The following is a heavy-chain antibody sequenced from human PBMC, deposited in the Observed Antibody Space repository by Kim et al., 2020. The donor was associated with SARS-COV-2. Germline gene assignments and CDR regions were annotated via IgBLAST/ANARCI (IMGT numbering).Heavy chain of an antibody. D-gene: IGHD3-16*02. J-gene: IGHJ4*02. CDR3: ARLGFSYRL. CDR2: INHSGST. CDR1: GGSFSGYY. V-gene: IGHV4-34*01. Sequence: SETLSLTCAVYGGSFSGYYWSWIRQPPGKGLEWIGEINHSGSTNYNPSLKSRVTISVDTSKNQFSLKLSSVTAADTAVYYCARLGFSYRLWGQGTLVTVSS.